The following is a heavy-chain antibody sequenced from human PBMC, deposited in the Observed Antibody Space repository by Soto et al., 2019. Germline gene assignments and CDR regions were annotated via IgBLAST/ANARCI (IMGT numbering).Heavy chain of an antibody. CDR2: INSDGSST. CDR1: GFTFSSYW. D-gene: IGHD1-7*01. CDR3: ARGLWDWNYVYYYGMDV. Sequence: GGSLRLSCAASGFTFSSYWMHWVRQAPGKGLVWVSRINSDGSSTSYADSVKGRFTISRDNAKNTLYLQMNSLRAEDTAVYYCARGLWDWNYVYYYGMDVWGQGTTVTVSS. J-gene: IGHJ6*02. V-gene: IGHV3-74*01.